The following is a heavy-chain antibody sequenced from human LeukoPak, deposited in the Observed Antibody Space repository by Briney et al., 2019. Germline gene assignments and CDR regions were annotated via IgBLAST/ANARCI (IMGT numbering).Heavy chain of an antibody. J-gene: IGHJ1*01. CDR2: IYYSGST. CDR1: GGSISSYY. D-gene: IGHD3-10*01. CDR3: ASRPAQYTMVRGGEYFQH. Sequence: PSETLSLTCTVSGGSISSYYWSWIRQPPGKGLEWIGYIYYSGSTNYNPSLKSRVTISVDTSKNQFSLKLSSVTAADTAVYYCASRPAQYTMVRGGEYFQHWGQGTLVTVSS. V-gene: IGHV4-59*01.